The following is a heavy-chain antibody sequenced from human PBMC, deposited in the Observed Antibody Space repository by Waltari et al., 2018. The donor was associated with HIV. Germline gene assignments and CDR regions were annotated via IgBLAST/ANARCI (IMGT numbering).Heavy chain of an antibody. CDR1: GFTVRDTY. V-gene: IGHV3-53*01. D-gene: IGHD2-15*01. Sequence: EVGLVESGGGLIQPGGSLRLSCIVSGFTVRDTYMTWVRQAPGKGLEWVSVIYADDATFYADSVKGRFIISRDYSKNTLYLQMSSLRADDSAVYFCARGSFSSGGCAFDIWGLGAKVSVSS. CDR3: ARGSFSSGGCAFDI. J-gene: IGHJ3*02. CDR2: IYADDAT.